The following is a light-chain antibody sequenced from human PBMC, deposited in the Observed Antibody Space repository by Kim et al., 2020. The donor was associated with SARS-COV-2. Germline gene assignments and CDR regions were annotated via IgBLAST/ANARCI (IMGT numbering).Light chain of an antibody. J-gene: IGLJ1*01. V-gene: IGLV3-1*01. Sequence: SYELTQPPSVSVSPGQTASISCSGDKLGDEYVSWFQHKPGQPPLLVIYRDSKRPSGIPERFSGSNSGNTATLTITGTQAMDEADYYCQASDSSTEVFGTGTKVTVL. CDR1: KLGDEY. CDR2: RDS. CDR3: QASDSSTEV.